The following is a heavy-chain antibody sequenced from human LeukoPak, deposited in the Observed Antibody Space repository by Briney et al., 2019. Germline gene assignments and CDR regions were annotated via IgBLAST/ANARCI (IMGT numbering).Heavy chain of an antibody. V-gene: IGHV1-18*01. J-gene: IGHJ4*02. D-gene: IGHD3-16*01. CDR1: GYIFINHG. CDR2: ISAYNGRT. CDR3: ARWGASPNEF. Sequence: ASVNVSCKASGYIFINHGIAWVRQAPGQGLQYMGCISAYNGRTDYAQNLQGRVTMTTDTATTTAYMELRSLTPDDTSVYFCARWGASPNEFWGQGTLGTVSS.